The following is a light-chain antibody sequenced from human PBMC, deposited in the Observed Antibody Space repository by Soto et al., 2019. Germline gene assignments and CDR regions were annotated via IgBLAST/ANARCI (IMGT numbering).Light chain of an antibody. CDR2: WAS. Sequence: DIAMTQSPDSLAVSLGERATINCKSSQSVSYSSNNKNYLAWYQQKPGQPPKLLIYWASTRESGVPDRFSGSGSGTDFTLTISSLQAEDVAVYYCQKYYSRPRTFGQGTKVDIK. J-gene: IGKJ1*01. V-gene: IGKV4-1*01. CDR1: QSVSYSSNNKNY. CDR3: QKYYSRPRT.